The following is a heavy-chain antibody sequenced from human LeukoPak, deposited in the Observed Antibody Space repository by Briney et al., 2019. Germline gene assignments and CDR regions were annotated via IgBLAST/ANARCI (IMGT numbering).Heavy chain of an antibody. CDR1: GYTFTGYY. D-gene: IGHD6-13*01. Sequence: ASPKVSCKASGYTFTGYYMHWVRQTPGQGLEWMGWINPNSGGTNYAQKFQGRVTMTRDTSISTAYMELSRLRSDDTAVYYCARVPVEGIAAAGSDYWGQGTLVTVSS. J-gene: IGHJ4*02. V-gene: IGHV1-2*02. CDR2: INPNSGGT. CDR3: ARVPVEGIAAAGSDY.